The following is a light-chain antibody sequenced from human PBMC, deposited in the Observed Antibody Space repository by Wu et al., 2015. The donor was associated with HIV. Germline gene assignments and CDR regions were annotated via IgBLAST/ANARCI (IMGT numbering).Light chain of an antibody. CDR1: QSVSSN. J-gene: IGKJ2*02. CDR3: QQYNNWPPWT. V-gene: IGKV3-15*01. Sequence: EIVMTQSPATLSVSPGERATLSCRASQSVSSNLAWYQQKPGQAPRLLIYGASTRATDIPVRFSGSGSGTEFTLTISNMQSEDFAVYYCQQYNNWPPWTFGQGTNLEIK. CDR2: GAS.